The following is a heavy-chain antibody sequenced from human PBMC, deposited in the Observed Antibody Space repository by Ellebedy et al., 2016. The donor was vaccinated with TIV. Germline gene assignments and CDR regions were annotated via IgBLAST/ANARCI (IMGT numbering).Heavy chain of an antibody. Sequence: MPSETLTLTCTASGVSISTYYRSWIRQPPGKGLEWIGYIYYSGSTNYNPSLKSRVTISVDTSKNQFSLKLSSVTAADTAVYYCTRRGHYYDSSGYTSFDPWGQGTLVTVSS. D-gene: IGHD3-22*01. CDR1: GVSISTYY. J-gene: IGHJ5*02. CDR2: IYYSGST. CDR3: TRRGHYYDSSGYTSFDP. V-gene: IGHV4-59*08.